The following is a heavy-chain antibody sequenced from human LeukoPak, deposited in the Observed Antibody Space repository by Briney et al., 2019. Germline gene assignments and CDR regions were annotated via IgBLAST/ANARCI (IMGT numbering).Heavy chain of an antibody. CDR1: GGSFSGYY. CDR3: ARSGVVPAANV. CDR2: INHSGST. J-gene: IGHJ4*02. D-gene: IGHD2-2*01. V-gene: IGHV4-34*01. Sequence: SETLSLTCAVYGGSFSGYYWSWIRQPPGKGLEWIGEINHSGSTNYNPSLESRVTISVDTSKNQFSLKLSSVTAADTAVYYCARSGVVPAANVWGQGTLVTVSS.